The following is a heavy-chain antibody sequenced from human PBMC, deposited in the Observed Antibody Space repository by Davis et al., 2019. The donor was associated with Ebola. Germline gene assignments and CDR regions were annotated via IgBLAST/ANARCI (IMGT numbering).Heavy chain of an antibody. J-gene: IGHJ4*02. CDR1: GGSFSGYY. CDR2: INHSGST. CDR3: ARSQWLVHSYGY. V-gene: IGHV4-34*01. Sequence: SETLSLTCAAYGGSFSGYYWSWIRQPPGKGLEWIGEINHSGSTNYNPSLKSRVTISVDTSKNQFSLKLSSVTAADTAVYYCARSQWLVHSYGYWGQGTLVTVSS. D-gene: IGHD6-19*01.